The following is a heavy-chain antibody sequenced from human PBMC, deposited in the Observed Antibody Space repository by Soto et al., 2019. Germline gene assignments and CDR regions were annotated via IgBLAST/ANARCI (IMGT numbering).Heavy chain of an antibody. D-gene: IGHD3-9*01. CDR2: INSDGSST. V-gene: IGHV3-74*01. Sequence: SGGSLRLSCAASGFTFSSYWMHWVRQAPGKGLVWVSRINSDGSSTSYADSVKGRFTISRDNAKNTLYLQMNSLRAEDTAVYYCARESYYDILTGYYKHFDYWGQGTLVTVSS. J-gene: IGHJ4*02. CDR3: ARESYYDILTGYYKHFDY. CDR1: GFTFSSYW.